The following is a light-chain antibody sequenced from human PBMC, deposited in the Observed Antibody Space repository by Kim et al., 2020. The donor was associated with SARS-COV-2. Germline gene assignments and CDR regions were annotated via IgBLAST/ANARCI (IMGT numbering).Light chain of an antibody. CDR2: LNSDGSH. J-gene: IGLJ3*02. V-gene: IGLV4-69*01. Sequence: ASVKLTCTLSSGHSSYAIAWHQQQPEKGPRYLMKLNSDGSHSKGDGIPDRFSGPSSGAERYLTISSLQSEDEADYYCQTWGTGIWVFGGGTQLTVL. CDR1: SGHSSYA. CDR3: QTWGTGIWV.